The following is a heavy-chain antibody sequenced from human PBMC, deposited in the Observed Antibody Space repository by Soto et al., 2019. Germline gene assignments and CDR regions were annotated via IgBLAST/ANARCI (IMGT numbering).Heavy chain of an antibody. CDR2: ISGSGGST. CDR3: AKGIVYYYDSSGYFAY. D-gene: IGHD3-22*01. V-gene: IGHV3-23*04. Sequence: EVQVVESGGGLVKPGGSLRLSCAASGFTFRSYAMSWVRQAPGKGLEWVSAISGSGGSTYYADSVKGRFTISRDNSKNTLYLQMNSLRAEDTAVYYCAKGIVYYYDSSGYFAYWGQGTLVTVSS. CDR1: GFTFRSYA. J-gene: IGHJ4*02.